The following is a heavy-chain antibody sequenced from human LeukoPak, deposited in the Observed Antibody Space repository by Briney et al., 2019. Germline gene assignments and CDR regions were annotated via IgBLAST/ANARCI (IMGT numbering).Heavy chain of an antibody. Sequence: SQTLSLTCTVSGGSISSGDYYRSWIRQPPGKGLEWIGYIYYSGSTYYNPSLKSRVTISVDTSKNQFSLKLSSVTAADTAVYYCARDPGDLDYGDYYYYYGMDVWGQGTTVTVSS. CDR3: ARDPGDLDYGDYYYYYGMDV. J-gene: IGHJ6*02. CDR1: GGSISSGDYY. D-gene: IGHD4-17*01. V-gene: IGHV4-30-4*01. CDR2: IYYSGST.